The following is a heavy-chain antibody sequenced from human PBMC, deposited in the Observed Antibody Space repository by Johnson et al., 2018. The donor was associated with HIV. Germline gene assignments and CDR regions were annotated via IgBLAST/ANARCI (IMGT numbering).Heavy chain of an antibody. D-gene: IGHD3-10*01. J-gene: IGHJ3*02. CDR2: IKQDGSER. CDR1: GFTFSSYA. CDR3: AKDMLPWFGEFPWAFDVFDI. Sequence: VQLVESGGDSVQPGGSLRLSCAASGFTFSSYAMHWVRQAPGKGLEWVANIKQDGSERYYVDSVKGRLTISRDNSKKSLYLDMNSLRAEDTAFYYCAKDMLPWFGEFPWAFDVFDIWGQGTMVTVSS. V-gene: IGHV3-7*03.